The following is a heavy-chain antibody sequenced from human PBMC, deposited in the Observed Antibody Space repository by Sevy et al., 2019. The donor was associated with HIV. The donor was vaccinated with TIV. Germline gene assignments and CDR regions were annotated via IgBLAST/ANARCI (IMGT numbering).Heavy chain of an antibody. CDR3: AGAPHVRSGDDSLNWFDP. D-gene: IGHD5-12*01. CDR2: IYYTGST. J-gene: IGHJ5*02. Sequence: SETLSLTCTVSGGSISAYYWSWIRQPPGKPLEYIGYIYYTGSTNYNPSLKSRVTISVDTSKNQFSLKLNSVTAADTAVYFCAGAPHVRSGDDSLNWFDPWGQGTLVTVSS. V-gene: IGHV4-59*01. CDR1: GGSISAYY.